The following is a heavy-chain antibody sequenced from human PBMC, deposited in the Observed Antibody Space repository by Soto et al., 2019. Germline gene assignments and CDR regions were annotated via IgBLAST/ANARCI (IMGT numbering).Heavy chain of an antibody. CDR2: INPSGGST. V-gene: IGHV1-46*01. CDR3: ARASYCSSTSCYFVPYYGMDV. J-gene: IGHJ6*02. Sequence: SVELCCTASGYTFTSYYMRWVRQAKGQGLEWMGIINPSGGSTSYAQKFQGRVTMTRDTSTSTVYMELSSLRSEDTAVYYCARASYCSSTSCYFVPYYGMDVWGQGTTVTVSS. D-gene: IGHD2-2*01. CDR1: GYTFTSYY.